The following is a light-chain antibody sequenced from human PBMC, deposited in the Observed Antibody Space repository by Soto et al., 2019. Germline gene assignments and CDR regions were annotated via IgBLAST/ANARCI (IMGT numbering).Light chain of an antibody. J-gene: IGKJ1*01. CDR1: QTISSW. CDR3: QHYNSYSEA. V-gene: IGKV1-5*03. Sequence: DIQMTQSPSTLSGSVGDRVTITCRPSQTISSWLAWYQQKPGKAPKLLIYTASSLKSGVPLRFSRSGSGTEFTLTISSLHTADFATDNCQHYNSYSEAFGQGTKVDIK. CDR2: TAS.